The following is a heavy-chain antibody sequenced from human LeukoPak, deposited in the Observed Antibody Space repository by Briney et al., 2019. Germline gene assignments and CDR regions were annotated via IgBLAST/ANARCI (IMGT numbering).Heavy chain of an antibody. CDR3: ARVYNYGFDY. Sequence: GESLRLSCAAPEFIVSSSHISWVRQAPGKGLEWVSVIYTGSNTYYADSVKGRFTVSRDNSKNTLYLQMNSLRAEDTAVYYCARVYNYGFDYWGPGTLVTVSS. J-gene: IGHJ4*02. CDR1: EFIVSSSH. D-gene: IGHD5-18*01. V-gene: IGHV3-53*01. CDR2: IYTGSNT.